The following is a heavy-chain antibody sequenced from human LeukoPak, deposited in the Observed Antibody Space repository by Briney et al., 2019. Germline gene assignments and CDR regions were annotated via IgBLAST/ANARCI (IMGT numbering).Heavy chain of an antibody. V-gene: IGHV3-21*01. CDR2: ISSSSSYI. J-gene: IGHJ1*01. Sequence: PGGSLRLSCAASGFTFSSYAMSWVRQAPGKGLEWVSSISSSSSYIYYADSVKGRFTISRDHAKNSVYLQMNSLRAEDTAVYYCARDSYYYDSTGYILWGQGTLVTVSS. CDR3: ARDSYYYDSTGYIL. D-gene: IGHD3-22*01. CDR1: GFTFSSYA.